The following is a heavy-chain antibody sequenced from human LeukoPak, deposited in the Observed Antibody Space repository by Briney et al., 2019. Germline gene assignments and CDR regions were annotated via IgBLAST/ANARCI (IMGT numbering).Heavy chain of an antibody. CDR1: GYSFTGHY. J-gene: IGHJ4*02. CDR2: ISGYNGLT. V-gene: IGHV1-18*04. Sequence: GASVKVSCKASGYSFTGHYMHWVRQAPGQGLEWMGWISGYNGLTRYGKNVQGRVTLTTDTSTRTAYMELRSLRSDDTAVYYCARANPAPYDSSGYNFRGYFDYWGQGTRVTVSS. CDR3: ARANPAPYDSSGYNFRGYFDY. D-gene: IGHD3-22*01.